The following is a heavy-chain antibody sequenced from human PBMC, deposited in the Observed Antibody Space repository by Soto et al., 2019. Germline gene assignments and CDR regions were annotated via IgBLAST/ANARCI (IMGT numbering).Heavy chain of an antibody. Sequence: SETLSLTCTVSGASISVHSYYWTWIRQPPGKGLEWIGSSYYSGTTYFNPSLKSRATISVDTSKNQFSLRLTSVTAADTAIYYCTRRYNWNDNSFDPCGAGALVTVSS. CDR2: SYYSGTT. J-gene: IGHJ5*02. CDR3: TRRYNWNDNSFDP. D-gene: IGHD1-20*01. CDR1: GASISVHSYY. V-gene: IGHV4-39*01.